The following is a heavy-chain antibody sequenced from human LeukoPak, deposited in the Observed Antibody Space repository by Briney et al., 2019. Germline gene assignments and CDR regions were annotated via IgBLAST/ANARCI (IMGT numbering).Heavy chain of an antibody. D-gene: IGHD1-26*01. J-gene: IGHJ6*03. CDR3: ARGLVGATTGYYYYMDV. CDR1: GGTFSSYA. Sequence: ASVKVSCKASGGTFSSYAISWVRQAPGQGLEWMGGIIPIFGTANYAQRFQGRVTITTDESTSTAYMELSSLRSEDTAVYYCARGLVGATTGYYYYMDVWGKGTTVTVSS. V-gene: IGHV1-69*05. CDR2: IIPIFGTA.